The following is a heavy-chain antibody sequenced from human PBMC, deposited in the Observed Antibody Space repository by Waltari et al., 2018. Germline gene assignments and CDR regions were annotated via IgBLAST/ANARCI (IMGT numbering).Heavy chain of an antibody. CDR3: ARDYSNYPSYYYGMDV. Sequence: QVQLVESGGGVVQPGRSLRLSCAASGFTFSSYGMHWVRQAPGKGLEWVAVIVYDGSNKYYAESVKGRVTISRDNSKNTLYLQMNSLRAEDTAVYYCARDYSNYPSYYYGMDVWGQGTTVTVSS. V-gene: IGHV3-33*01. CDR2: IVYDGSNK. J-gene: IGHJ6*02. CDR1: GFTFSSYG. D-gene: IGHD4-4*01.